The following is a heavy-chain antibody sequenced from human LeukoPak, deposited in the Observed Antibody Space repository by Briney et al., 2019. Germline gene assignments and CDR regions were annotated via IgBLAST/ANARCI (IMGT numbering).Heavy chain of an antibody. CDR2: ISSSSSYI. V-gene: IGHV3-21*01. Sequence: GGSLRLSCEASGFIFSSYSMNWVRQAPGKGLEWVSSISSSSSYIYYADSVKGRFTISRDNAKNSLYLQMNSLRAEDTAVYYCAREPTSCSGGSCDYYYMDVWGKGTTVTISS. CDR1: GFIFSSYS. J-gene: IGHJ6*03. D-gene: IGHD2-15*01. CDR3: AREPTSCSGGSCDYYYMDV.